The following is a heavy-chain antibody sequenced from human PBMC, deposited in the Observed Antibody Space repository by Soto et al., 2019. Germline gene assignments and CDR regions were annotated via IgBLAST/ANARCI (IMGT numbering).Heavy chain of an antibody. J-gene: IGHJ5*02. Sequence: QVQLVQSGAEVKKPGASVKVSCKASGYTFTSYGISWVGQAPGQGLEWMGRISAYNGNTNFAQKLQGRVTMTTETSTSTAYMELRSLRSDDTAVYYCARDREYHWNYNWFDPWGQGTLVTVSS. CDR2: ISAYNGNT. V-gene: IGHV1-18*01. CDR1: GYTFTSYG. D-gene: IGHD1-7*01. CDR3: ARDREYHWNYNWFDP.